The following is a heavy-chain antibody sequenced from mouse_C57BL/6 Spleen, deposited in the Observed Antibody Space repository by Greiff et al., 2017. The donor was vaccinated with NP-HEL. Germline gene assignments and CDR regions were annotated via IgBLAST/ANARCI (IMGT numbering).Heavy chain of an antibody. CDR3: ARGPAVVATDWYFDV. Sequence: VQLQQPGAELVKPGASVKLSCKASGYTFTSYWMHWVKQRPGQGLEWIGMIHPNSVSTNYNEKFKSKDTLTVDKSSSTAYMQLSSLTSEDSAVYYCARGPAVVATDWYFDVWGTGTTVTVSS. CDR1: GYTFTSYW. D-gene: IGHD1-1*01. CDR2: IHPNSVST. J-gene: IGHJ1*03. V-gene: IGHV1-64*01.